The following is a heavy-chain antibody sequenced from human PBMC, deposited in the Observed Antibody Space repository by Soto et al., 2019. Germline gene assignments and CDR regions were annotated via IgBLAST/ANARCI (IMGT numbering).Heavy chain of an antibody. CDR2: ISYDGSRT. CDR1: GFPFSSYD. CDR3: PKEQAFEQLWVFDS. J-gene: IGHJ5*01. V-gene: IGHV3-30*18. D-gene: IGHD5-18*01. Sequence: GGSLRLSCVASGFPFSSYDMHWVRQAPGKGLEWVALISYDGSRTSYSDSVKGRFTISRDNSKNTLFLQMDNLRADDTAVYYCPKEQAFEQLWVFDSWGQGTLVTVSS.